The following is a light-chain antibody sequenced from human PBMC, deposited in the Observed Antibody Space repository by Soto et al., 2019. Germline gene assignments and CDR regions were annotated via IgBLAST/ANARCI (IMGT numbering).Light chain of an antibody. V-gene: IGKV3-15*01. CDR1: QSVAGD. Sequence: EIVMTQSPATLSLSPGERATLSCRADQSVAGDLAWYQQTPGQAPRLLIYGASSRATGIPVRFSGSGSGTELTLTISSLQSEDFVVYYCQQYSSWPLTFGGGTTVDFK. CDR2: GAS. J-gene: IGKJ4*01. CDR3: QQYSSWPLT.